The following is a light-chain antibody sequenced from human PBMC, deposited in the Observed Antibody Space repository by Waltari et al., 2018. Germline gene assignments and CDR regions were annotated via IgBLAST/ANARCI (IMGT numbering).Light chain of an antibody. CDR3: QQYNNWPAWT. CDR2: GAL. J-gene: IGKJ1*01. Sequence: EIVMTQSPATLSVSPGERATLSCRASQSVSSNLAWYQQKRGQSPRLLIYGALTRATGIPARFSCSGSGTEFTLNICSMQSEDFAVYYCQQYNNWPAWTFGQGTKFEI. V-gene: IGKV3-15*01. CDR1: QSVSSN.